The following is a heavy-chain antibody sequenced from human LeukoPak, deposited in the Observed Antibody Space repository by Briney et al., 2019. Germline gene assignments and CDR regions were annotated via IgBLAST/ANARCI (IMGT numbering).Heavy chain of an antibody. CDR1: GFTFSSYE. J-gene: IGHJ3*02. CDR3: AREYADDAFDI. CDR2: ISSSGSST. Sequence: GGSLRLSCAASGFTFSSYEMNWVRQAPGKGLEWVSYISSSGSSTYYGDSVKGRFTISRDNAKNSVYLQMNSLRAEDTAVYHCAREYADDAFDIWGQGTVVTVSS. V-gene: IGHV3-48*03.